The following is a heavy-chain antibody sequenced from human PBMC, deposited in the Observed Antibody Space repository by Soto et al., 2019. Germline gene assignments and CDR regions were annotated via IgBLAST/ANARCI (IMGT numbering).Heavy chain of an antibody. D-gene: IGHD3-10*01. CDR3: ARGEVRGPFDI. V-gene: IGHV4-30-4*01. J-gene: IGHJ3*02. CDR2: IHNSGST. CDR1: GGSMNSPDYY. Sequence: QQQLQASGPGLVKPSQTLSLTCPVSGGSMNSPDYYWSWIRQPPGKGLEWIGYIHNSGSTYYNPSLKSRLTIASDMTKNQCSLRLNSVTAADTALYFCARGEVRGPFDIWGQGTKVTVSS.